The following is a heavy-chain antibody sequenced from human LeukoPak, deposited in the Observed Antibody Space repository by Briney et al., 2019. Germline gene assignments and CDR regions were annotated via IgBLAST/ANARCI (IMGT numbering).Heavy chain of an antibody. D-gene: IGHD1-7*01. J-gene: IGHJ6*02. V-gene: IGHV4-59*01. CDR3: AREVWDYDTYYYGMDV. CDR1: GGSISSYY. CDR2: IYYSVST. Sequence: SETLSLTCTVSGGSISSYYWGWIRQPPGKGLEWIGYIYYSVSTNYNPSLKSRVTISVDTSKNQFSLKLSSVTAADTAVYYCAREVWDYDTYYYGMDVWGQGTTVTVSS.